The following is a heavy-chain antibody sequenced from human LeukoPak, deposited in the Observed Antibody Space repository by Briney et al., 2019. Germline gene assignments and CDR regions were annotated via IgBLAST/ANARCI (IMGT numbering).Heavy chain of an antibody. CDR3: ARQGDYGDYGMDV. V-gene: IGHV5-51*01. J-gene: IGHJ6*02. D-gene: IGHD4-17*01. Sequence: GESLKISCKGSGYSFTSYWIGWVRQLPGKGLEWMGIIYPGDSDTRYSPSFQGQVTTSADKSINTAYLQWSSLKASDTAMYYCARQGDYGDYGMDVWGQGTTVTVSS. CDR1: GYSFTSYW. CDR2: IYPGDSDT.